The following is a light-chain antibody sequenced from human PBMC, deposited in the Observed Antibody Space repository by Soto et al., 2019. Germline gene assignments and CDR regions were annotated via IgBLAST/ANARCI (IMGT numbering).Light chain of an antibody. CDR1: SSNIGNNY. Sequence: QSVLTQPTSVSAAPGQKVTISCSGSSSNIGNNYVSWYQQLPGTAPKLLIYDNNKRPSGIPDRFSGAKSGTSATLGITGLQTGDEADYYCGTWDSSLSAAVFGGGTHLTVL. CDR3: GTWDSSLSAAV. V-gene: IGLV1-51*01. CDR2: DNN. J-gene: IGLJ2*01.